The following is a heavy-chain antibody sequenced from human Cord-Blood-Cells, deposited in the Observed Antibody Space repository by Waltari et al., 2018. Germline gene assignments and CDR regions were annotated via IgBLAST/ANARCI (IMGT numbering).Heavy chain of an antibody. J-gene: IGHJ6*02. D-gene: IGHD2-2*01. CDR2: IYYSGST. V-gene: IGHV4-31*02. Sequence: GKGLEWIGYIYYSGSTYYNPSLKSRVTISVDTSKNQFSLKLSSVTAADTAVYYCARGDIVVVPAALIYYYYGMDVWGQGTTVTVSS. CDR3: ARGDIVVVPAALIYYYYGMDV.